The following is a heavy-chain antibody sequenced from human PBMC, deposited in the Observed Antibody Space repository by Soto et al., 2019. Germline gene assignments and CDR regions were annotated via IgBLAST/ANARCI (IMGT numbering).Heavy chain of an antibody. CDR2: IIPIFGAA. CDR1: GGIFSNYA. Sequence: QVQLVQSGAEVKKPGSSVTVSCKTSGGIFSNYAISWVRQAPGHGLEWMGGIIPIFGAANYAQKFEGRVTFTADESTSTAYMEMSSLRSDDTAVYYCARVAQELVWRWFDPWGQGTLVTVSS. CDR3: ARVAQELVWRWFDP. D-gene: IGHD6-13*01. V-gene: IGHV1-69*01. J-gene: IGHJ5*02.